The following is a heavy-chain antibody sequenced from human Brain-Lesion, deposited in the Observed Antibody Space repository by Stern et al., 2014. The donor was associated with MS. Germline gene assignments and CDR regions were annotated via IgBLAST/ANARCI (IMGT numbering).Heavy chain of an antibody. CDR2: FDPEDGET. J-gene: IGHJ4*02. V-gene: IGHV1-24*01. Sequence: QVQLGQSGAEVKKPGASVKVSCKVSGYTLTELSMHWVRQAPRKGLEWMGGFDPEDGETIYAQKFQGRVPMTEDTSTDTAYMELSSLRSEDTAGYYCATLSPGAGGNYYRHFDYWGQGTLVTVSS. CDR3: ATLSPGAGGNYYRHFDY. D-gene: IGHD1-26*01. CDR1: GYTLTELS.